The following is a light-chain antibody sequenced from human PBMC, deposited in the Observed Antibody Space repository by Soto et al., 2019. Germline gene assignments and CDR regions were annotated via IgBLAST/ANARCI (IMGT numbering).Light chain of an antibody. J-gene: IGLJ3*02. CDR2: TND. Sequence: QSVLTQPPSASGTPGQRVTISCSGRFSNIGSNYVYWYQQLPGTAPKLLIFTNDQRTSGVPGRFSGSKSGTSASLAISGLRSEDEADYYCAVWDDSLRGWGSGGGTKGTVL. V-gene: IGLV1-47*02. CDR3: AVWDDSLRGWG. CDR1: FSNIGSNY.